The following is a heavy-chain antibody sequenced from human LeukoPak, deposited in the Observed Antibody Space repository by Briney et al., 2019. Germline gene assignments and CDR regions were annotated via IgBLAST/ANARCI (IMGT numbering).Heavy chain of an antibody. Sequence: SVKVSCTASGGTFSSYAISWVRQAPGQGLEWMGRIIPILGIANYAQKFQGRVTITADKSTSTAYMELSSLRSEDTAVYYCARDPPYYYDSSGPDDYWGQGTLVTVSS. V-gene: IGHV1-69*04. CDR1: GGTFSSYA. D-gene: IGHD3-22*01. CDR2: IIPILGIA. J-gene: IGHJ4*02. CDR3: ARDPPYYYDSSGPDDY.